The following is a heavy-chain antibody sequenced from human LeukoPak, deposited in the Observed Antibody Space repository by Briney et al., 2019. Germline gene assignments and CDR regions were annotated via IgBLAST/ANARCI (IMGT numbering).Heavy chain of an antibody. CDR1: GGSISSYY. Sequence: MASETLSLTCTVSGGSISSYYWSWIRQPPGKGLEWIGYIYYSGSTNYNPSLKSRVTISVDTSKNQFSLKLSSVTAADTAVYYCARGAYYDSRGSLDYWGQGTLVTVSS. CDR3: ARGAYYDSRGSLDY. J-gene: IGHJ4*02. CDR2: IYYSGST. D-gene: IGHD3-22*01. V-gene: IGHV4-59*01.